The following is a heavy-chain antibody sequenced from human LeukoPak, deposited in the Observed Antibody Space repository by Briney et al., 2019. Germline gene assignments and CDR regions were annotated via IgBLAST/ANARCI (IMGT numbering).Heavy chain of an antibody. D-gene: IGHD3-16*01. Sequence: GGSLRLSCAASGFTFSNFWMNWVRQAPGKGLEWVSSINDNGNANYYVDSVKGRFTISRDNAKNSLYLQMSNLRAEGTAVYFCARGGGLGVWGQGATVTVSS. CDR1: GFTFSNFW. CDR3: ARGGGLGV. J-gene: IGHJ6*02. V-gene: IGHV3-7*03. CDR2: INDNGNAN.